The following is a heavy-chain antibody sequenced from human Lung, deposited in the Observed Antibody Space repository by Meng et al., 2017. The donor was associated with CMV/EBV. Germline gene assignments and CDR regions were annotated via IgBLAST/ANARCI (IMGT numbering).Heavy chain of an antibody. Sequence: SIRRRSSYWGWIRQPPGKGLECIGSIYYSGSPSYNPSLKSRVTISVDTSKNQFSLKLSSVTAADTAVYYCARDLGYYDSSGSNWFDPWGQGTLVTVSS. D-gene: IGHD3-22*01. V-gene: IGHV4-39*07. CDR3: ARDLGYYDSSGSNWFDP. J-gene: IGHJ5*02. CDR2: IYYSGSP. CDR1: SIRRRSSY.